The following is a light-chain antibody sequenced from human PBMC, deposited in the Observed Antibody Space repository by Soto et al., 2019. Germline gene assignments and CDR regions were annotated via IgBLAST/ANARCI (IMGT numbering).Light chain of an antibody. CDR3: QQGHSFPLT. CDR2: AAS. V-gene: IGKV1-12*01. Sequence: DIPMTQSPSSVSASVGDRVTITCRASQGINIWLAWYQQKPGKAPNLLIYAASSLQSGVPSRFSGVGSGTEFTLTISSLQPEDFATYYCQQGHSFPLTFGGGTKVEIK. CDR1: QGINIW. J-gene: IGKJ4*01.